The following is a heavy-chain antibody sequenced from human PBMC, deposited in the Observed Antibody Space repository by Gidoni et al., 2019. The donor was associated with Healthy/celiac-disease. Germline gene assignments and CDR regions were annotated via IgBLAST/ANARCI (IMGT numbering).Heavy chain of an antibody. CDR2: FYYSGST. CDR3: ARRRRGEGNWNDAVTPFDY. Sequence: QLQLQESGPGLVKPSETLSLTCTVSGGSISSSSYDWGWIRQPPGKGLEWIGSFYYSGSTYYNPSLKSRVTISVDTSKNQFSLKLSSVTAADTAVYYCARRRRGEGNWNDAVTPFDYWGQGTLVTVSS. V-gene: IGHV4-39*01. CDR1: GGSISSSSYD. J-gene: IGHJ4*02. D-gene: IGHD1-1*01.